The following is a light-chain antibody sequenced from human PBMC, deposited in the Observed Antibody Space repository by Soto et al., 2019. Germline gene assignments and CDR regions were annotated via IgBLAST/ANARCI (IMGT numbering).Light chain of an antibody. V-gene: IGKV1-33*01. CDR2: DVS. CDR1: QGISTY. J-gene: IGKJ1*01. Sequence: DIQMTQSPSSLSASVGDSVTITCQASQGISTYVNWYQHKPGRAPKLLIFDVSNLESGVPSRFSGGGSGTDFTLTISSLHSDDFATYYCQQYDYSRTFGRGTKVDLK. CDR3: QQYDYSRT.